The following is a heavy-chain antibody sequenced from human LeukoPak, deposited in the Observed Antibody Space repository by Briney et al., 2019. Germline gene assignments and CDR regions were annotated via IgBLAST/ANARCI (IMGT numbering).Heavy chain of an antibody. V-gene: IGHV1-69*04. CDR1: GGIFSSYA. CDR2: IIPILGIA. J-gene: IGHJ6*02. Sequence: SVKVSCKASGGIFSSYAISWVRQAPGQGLEWMGRIIPILGIANYAQKFQGRVTITADKSTSTAYMELSSLRSEDTAVYYCARVASGSYYYYGMDVWGQGTTVTVSS. D-gene: IGHD3-22*01. CDR3: ARVASGSYYYYGMDV.